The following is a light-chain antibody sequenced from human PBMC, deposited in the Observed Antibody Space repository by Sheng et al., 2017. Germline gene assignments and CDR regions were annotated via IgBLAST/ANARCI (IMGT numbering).Light chain of an antibody. V-gene: IGLV3-25*03. CDR1: VLSNQY. Sequence: SHELTQPPSVSVSPGQTARITCSRDVLSNQYVYLVPTEARPGPCRWXYITTVRGPQGSLSDSPGSSSGTTVTLTITGAQAEDEADYYCQSADSSGTLFGGGTKLTV. J-gene: IGLJ3*02. CDR3: QSADSSGTL. CDR2: TTV.